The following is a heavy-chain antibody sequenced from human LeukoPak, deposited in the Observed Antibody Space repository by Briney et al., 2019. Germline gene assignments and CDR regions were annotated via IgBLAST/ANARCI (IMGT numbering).Heavy chain of an antibody. J-gene: IGHJ6*03. Sequence: SGGSLRLSCTASGFIFSNYAMDSVRQAPGKGLGWVAVIFYDGSNKYYADSVKGRFTISRDNSKNTLYLQMNSLRTEDTAVYYCARDTGDPQSHDYYYYYMDVWGKGTTVTVSS. CDR2: IFYDGSNK. CDR1: GFIFSNYA. V-gene: IGHV3-30*04. D-gene: IGHD4-17*01. CDR3: ARDTGDPQSHDYYYYYMDV.